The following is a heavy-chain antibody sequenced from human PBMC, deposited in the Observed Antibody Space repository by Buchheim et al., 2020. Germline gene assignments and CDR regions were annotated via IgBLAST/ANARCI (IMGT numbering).Heavy chain of an antibody. Sequence: QVQLVESGGGVVQPGRSLRLSCAASGFTFSSYGMHWVRQAPGKGLEWVAVISYDGSNKYYADSVTGRFTISRDNSKNTLYLQMNSLRAEDTAVYYCAKDRRTTMVRGVIPPSYYGMDVWGQGTT. D-gene: IGHD3-10*01. J-gene: IGHJ6*02. CDR3: AKDRRTTMVRGVIPPSYYGMDV. CDR1: GFTFSSYG. CDR2: ISYDGSNK. V-gene: IGHV3-30*18.